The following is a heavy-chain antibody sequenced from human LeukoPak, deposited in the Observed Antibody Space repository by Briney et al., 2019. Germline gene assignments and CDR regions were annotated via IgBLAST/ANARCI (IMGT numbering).Heavy chain of an antibody. V-gene: IGHV3-23*01. CDR2: ISGSGGST. D-gene: IGHD1-26*01. Sequence: GGSLRLSCAASGFTFSSYGMSWVRQAPGKGLEWVSAISGSGGSTFYADSVKGRFTISRDNAKNTLYLQMNSLRAEDTAVYYCARGYSGTYRADYWGQGTLVTVSS. CDR3: ARGYSGTYRADY. CDR1: GFTFSSYG. J-gene: IGHJ4*02.